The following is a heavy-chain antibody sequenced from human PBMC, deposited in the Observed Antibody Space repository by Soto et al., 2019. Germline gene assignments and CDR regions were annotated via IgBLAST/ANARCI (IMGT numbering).Heavy chain of an antibody. D-gene: IGHD3-3*01. V-gene: IGHV5-10-1*01. CDR1: GYSFTSYW. J-gene: IGHJ4*02. CDR2: IDPSDSYT. Sequence: GESLKISCKGSGYSFTSYWISWVRQMPGHGLEWMGRIDPSDSYTNYSPSFQGHVTISADKSISTAYLQWSSLKASDTAMYYCARHVSTYYDFWSGFEIDYWGQGTLVTVSS. CDR3: ARHVSTYYDFWSGFEIDY.